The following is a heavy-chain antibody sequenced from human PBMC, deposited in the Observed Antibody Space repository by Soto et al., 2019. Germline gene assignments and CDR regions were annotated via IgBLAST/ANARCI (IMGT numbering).Heavy chain of an antibody. CDR3: ARGRYGDY. J-gene: IGHJ4*02. CDR2: ISAHNGNT. Sequence: QVHLVQSGAEVKKPGASVKVSCKGSGYAFTTYGITWVRQAPGQGLEWMGWISAHNGNTNYAQKLQGRVTVTRDTSTSTAYMELTSLRSDDTPVYYCARGRYGDYWGQGALVTVSP. CDR1: GYAFTTYG. D-gene: IGHD1-1*01. V-gene: IGHV1-18*01.